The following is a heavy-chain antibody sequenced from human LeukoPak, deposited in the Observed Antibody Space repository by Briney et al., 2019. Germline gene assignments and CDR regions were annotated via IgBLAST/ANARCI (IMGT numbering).Heavy chain of an antibody. CDR2: ISSRSSTI. V-gene: IGHV3-48*01. CDR1: GLTFGSYG. CDR3: AILSGIAAADSGAFDI. D-gene: IGHD6-13*01. J-gene: IGHJ3*02. Sequence: GGSLRLSCAASGLTFGSYGMNWVRQAPGKGLEWVSYISSRSSTIYYADSVKGRFTISRDNSKNTLYLQMNSLRAEDTAVYYCAILSGIAAADSGAFDIWGQGTMVTVSS.